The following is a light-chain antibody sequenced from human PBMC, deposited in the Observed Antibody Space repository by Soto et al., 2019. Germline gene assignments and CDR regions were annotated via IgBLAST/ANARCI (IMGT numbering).Light chain of an antibody. Sequence: DIQMTQSPSSLSASVGDRVTITCRASQSISSYLNWYQQKPGKAPKLLIYAASSLQSGVPSRFSGSGSGTDFTLTISSLQPEDFETSYCQQSYSTHLTFGGGTKVEIK. J-gene: IGKJ4*01. CDR3: QQSYSTHLT. CDR1: QSISSY. V-gene: IGKV1-39*01. CDR2: AAS.